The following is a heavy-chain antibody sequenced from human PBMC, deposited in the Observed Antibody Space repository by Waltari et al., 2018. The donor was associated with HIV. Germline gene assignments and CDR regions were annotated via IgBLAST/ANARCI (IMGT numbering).Heavy chain of an antibody. D-gene: IGHD2-15*01. Sequence: EVQLLESGGGLVQPGGSLRLSCAASGFTFSSYALSWVRQAPGKGLAWVSAISGSGGSTYYADSVKGRFTISRDNSKNTLYLQMNSLRAEDTAVYYCAKRLLAGGYCSGGSCRYYFDYWGQGTLVTVSS. V-gene: IGHV3-23*01. CDR3: AKRLLAGGYCSGGSCRYYFDY. J-gene: IGHJ4*02. CDR1: GFTFSSYA. CDR2: ISGSGGST.